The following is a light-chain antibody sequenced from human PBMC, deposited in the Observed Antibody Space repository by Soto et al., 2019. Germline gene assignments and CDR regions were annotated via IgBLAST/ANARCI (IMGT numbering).Light chain of an antibody. CDR1: SSNIGSNT. CDR2: TAG. V-gene: IGLV1-44*01. CDR3: SAWDNSLNGYV. Sequence: QPVLTQPLSVSASPGQRVTISCSGGSSNIGSNTVAWYQHLPGTAPPRLIFTAGQRPSGVPGRFSGSKSGTSASLAISGLQSEDEGDYYCSAWDNSLNGYVFGPRTKLTVL. J-gene: IGLJ1*01.